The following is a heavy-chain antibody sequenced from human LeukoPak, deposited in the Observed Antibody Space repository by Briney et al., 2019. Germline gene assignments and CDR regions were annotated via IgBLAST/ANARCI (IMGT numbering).Heavy chain of an antibody. J-gene: IGHJ4*02. V-gene: IGHV3-66*01. CDR1: GLTVSDNH. CDR3: ARDGSSGWYWVDY. Sequence: PGGSLRLSCAASGLTVSDNHMTWVRQAPGKGLECVSAIFGGGDTHYADSVKGRFTISRDSSKNTLYLQMNSLRVEDTAVYYCARDGSSGWYWVDYWSQGTLVTVSS. D-gene: IGHD6-19*01. CDR2: IFGGGDT.